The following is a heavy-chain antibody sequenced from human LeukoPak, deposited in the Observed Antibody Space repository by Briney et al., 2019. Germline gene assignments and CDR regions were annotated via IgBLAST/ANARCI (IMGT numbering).Heavy chain of an antibody. CDR3: ARQVYYYDSSGPPDY. J-gene: IGHJ4*02. D-gene: IGHD3-22*01. CDR2: IYPGDSDT. CDR1: GYSFTSYW. V-gene: IGHV5-51*01. Sequence: GESLKISCKGSGYSFTSYWIGWVRQMPGKGLEWMGIIYPGDSDTRYSPSFQGQVTISADKSISTAYLQWSSLRASDTAMYYRARQVYYYDSSGPPDYWGQGTLVTVSS.